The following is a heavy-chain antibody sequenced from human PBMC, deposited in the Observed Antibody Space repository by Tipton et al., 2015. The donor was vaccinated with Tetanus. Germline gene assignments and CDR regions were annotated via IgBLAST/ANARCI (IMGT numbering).Heavy chain of an antibody. CDR3: ARDRGFTTYNYFDP. CDR2: IYINGRN. V-gene: IGHV4-4*07. Sequence: GLVKPSETLSLTCTVSGDSISSNYWSWIRQPARKGPEWIGRIYINGRNNYNPSLKSRVTMSIDTSKNQFSLNLRSVTAADTAVYYCARDRGFTTYNYFDPWGQGTLVTVSS. J-gene: IGHJ5*02. D-gene: IGHD5-24*01. CDR1: GDSISSNY.